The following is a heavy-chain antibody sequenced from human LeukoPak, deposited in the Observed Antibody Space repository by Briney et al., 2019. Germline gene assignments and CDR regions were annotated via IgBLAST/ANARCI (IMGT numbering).Heavy chain of an antibody. J-gene: IGHJ4*02. CDR2: ISYDGSNK. CDR3: AKDEVYRLLWFGELLS. D-gene: IGHD3-10*01. CDR1: GFTFSSYG. Sequence: GGSLRLPCAASGFTFSSYGMHWVRQAPGKGLEWVAVISYDGSNKYYADSVKGRFTISRDNSKNTLYLQMNSLRAEDTAVYYCAKDEVYRLLWFGELLSWGQGTLVTVSS. V-gene: IGHV3-30*18.